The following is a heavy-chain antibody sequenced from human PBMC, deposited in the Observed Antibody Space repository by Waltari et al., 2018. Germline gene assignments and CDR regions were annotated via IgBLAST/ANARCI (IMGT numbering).Heavy chain of an antibody. CDR2: MNPNSGNT. CDR1: GYTFTSYD. D-gene: IGHD3-22*01. J-gene: IGHJ4*02. V-gene: IGHV1-8*01. Sequence: QVQLVQSGAEVKKPGASVKVSCKASGYTFTSYDINWVRQATGQGLEWMGWMNPNSGNTGYAQKFQGRVTMTRNTAISTAYMELRSLRSEDTAVYYCARGVGGPDYYDSSGYYWWGQGTLVTVSS. CDR3: ARGVGGPDYYDSSGYYW.